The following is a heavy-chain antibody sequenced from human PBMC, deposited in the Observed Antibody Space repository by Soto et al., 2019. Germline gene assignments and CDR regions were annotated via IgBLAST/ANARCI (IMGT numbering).Heavy chain of an antibody. CDR1: GFTFSSYG. Sequence: PGGSLRLSCAASGFTFSSYGMHWVRQAPGKGLEWVSVIYSGGSTYYADSVKGRFTISRDNSKNTLYLQMNSLRAEDTAVYYCAREDGYRGGDAFDIWGQGTMVTVSS. CDR2: IYSGGST. D-gene: IGHD5-12*01. J-gene: IGHJ3*02. V-gene: IGHV3-66*01. CDR3: AREDGYRGGDAFDI.